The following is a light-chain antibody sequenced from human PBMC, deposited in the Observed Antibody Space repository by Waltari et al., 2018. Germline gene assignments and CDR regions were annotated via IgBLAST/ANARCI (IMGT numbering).Light chain of an antibody. V-gene: IGKV1-27*01. Sequence: DIEMTQSTSSLTGSVGDRVTITCRASQGISNYLAWYQQKPGKVPKLLIYAASTLQSGVPSRFSGSGSGTDFTLTISSLQPEDVATYYCQKYNSAPRTFGPGTKVDIK. CDR2: AAS. CDR3: QKYNSAPRT. CDR1: QGISNY. J-gene: IGKJ3*01.